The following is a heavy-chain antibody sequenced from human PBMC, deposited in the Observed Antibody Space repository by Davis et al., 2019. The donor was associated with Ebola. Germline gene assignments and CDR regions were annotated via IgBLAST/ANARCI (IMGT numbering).Heavy chain of an antibody. Sequence: MPSETLSLTCTVSGGYISGYYWSWIRQPPGKGLEWIGSIYYSGSTNYNPSLKSRVTILVDTSKNQFSLKLSSVTAADTAVYYCASRHLGAPVDYWGQGTLVTVSS. CDR1: GGYISGYY. CDR2: IYYSGST. CDR3: ASRHLGAPVDY. J-gene: IGHJ4*02. V-gene: IGHV4-59*12.